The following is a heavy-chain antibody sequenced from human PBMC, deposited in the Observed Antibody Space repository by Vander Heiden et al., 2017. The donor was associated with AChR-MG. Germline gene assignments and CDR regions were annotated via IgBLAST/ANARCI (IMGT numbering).Heavy chain of an antibody. J-gene: IGHJ3*02. Sequence: QVQLVESGGGLVKPGGSLRLSCAAFGFTFSDYYMSWIRQAPGKGLEWVSYISSSSSYTNYADSVKGRFTISRDNAKNSLYLQMNSLRAEDTAVYYCARGDNYYDSSGYYYPGAFDIWGQGTMVTVSS. CDR3: ARGDNYYDSSGYYYPGAFDI. V-gene: IGHV3-11*06. D-gene: IGHD3-22*01. CDR1: GFTFSDYY. CDR2: ISSSSSYT.